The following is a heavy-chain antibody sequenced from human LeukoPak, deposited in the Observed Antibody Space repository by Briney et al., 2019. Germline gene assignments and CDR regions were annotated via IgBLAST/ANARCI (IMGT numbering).Heavy chain of an antibody. V-gene: IGHV1-3*01. Sequence: ASVKVSCKASGYTFTDYGMHWMRQAPGQRLEWMAWINAGNGNAKYSQKFQGRVTITRDTSASTAYMELSSLRSEDTAVYYCARVPLHDRNDYYYPHWGQGTVVTVPS. D-gene: IGHD3-22*01. CDR2: INAGNGNA. CDR3: ARVPLHDRNDYYYPH. J-gene: IGHJ1*01. CDR1: GYTFTDYG.